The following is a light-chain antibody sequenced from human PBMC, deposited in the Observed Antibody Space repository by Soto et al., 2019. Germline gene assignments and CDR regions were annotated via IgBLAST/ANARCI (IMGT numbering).Light chain of an antibody. CDR1: QSISSY. CDR3: QQYNNWPRT. CDR2: AAS. Sequence: QMTQSPSSLSASLGDRVTITCRASQSISSYLNWYQQKPGKAPKLLIYAASSLQSGVPSRFSGSGSGTDFTLTISSLPPEDFEVYYCQQYNNWPRTCGQGTKVDIK. V-gene: IGKV1-39*01. J-gene: IGKJ1*01.